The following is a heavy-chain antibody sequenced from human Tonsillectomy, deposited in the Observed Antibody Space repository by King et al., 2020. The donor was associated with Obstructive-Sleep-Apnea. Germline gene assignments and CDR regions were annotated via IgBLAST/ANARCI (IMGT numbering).Heavy chain of an antibody. CDR1: GYSISSGYY. J-gene: IGHJ5*02. CDR2: IYHSGST. V-gene: IGHV4-38-2*02. CDR3: ASAPYCSSTSCYWFDP. Sequence: QLQESGPGLVKPSETLSLTCTVSGYSISSGYYWGWSRQPPGKGLEWIGGIYHSGSTYYNPSLKSRVTISVDTSKNQFSLKLSAATAADTAVYYCASAPYCSSTSCYWFDPWGQGTLVTVSS. D-gene: IGHD2-2*01.